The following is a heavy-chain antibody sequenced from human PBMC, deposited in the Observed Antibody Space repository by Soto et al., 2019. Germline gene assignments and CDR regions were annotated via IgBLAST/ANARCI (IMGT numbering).Heavy chain of an antibody. CDR1: AGSISSYY. Sequence: PSESLSPTSPLSAGSISSYYWGWIRQPPGSGLEWIGYIYYSGSTNYNPTLKSRVTIAVDTSKKQFPLKLSSVTAADTAVYYCGRDRHYPGAAQYYFDYRGQGTLVTVSP. D-gene: IGHD3-10*01. CDR2: IYYSGST. V-gene: IGHV4-59*01. CDR3: GRDRHYPGAAQYYFDY. J-gene: IGHJ4*02.